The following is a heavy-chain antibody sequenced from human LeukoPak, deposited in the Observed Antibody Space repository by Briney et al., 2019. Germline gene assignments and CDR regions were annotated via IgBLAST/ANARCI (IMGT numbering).Heavy chain of an antibody. Sequence: PSETLSLTCAVYGGSFSGYYWSWIRQPPGKGLEWIGEINHSGSTNYNPSLKSRVTISVDTSKNQFSLKLSSVTAADTAVYYCARARTRIVGATYVRGERGYFDYWGQGTLVTVSS. V-gene: IGHV4-34*01. J-gene: IGHJ4*02. CDR1: GGSFSGYY. CDR3: ARARTRIVGATYVRGERGYFDY. D-gene: IGHD1-26*01. CDR2: INHSGST.